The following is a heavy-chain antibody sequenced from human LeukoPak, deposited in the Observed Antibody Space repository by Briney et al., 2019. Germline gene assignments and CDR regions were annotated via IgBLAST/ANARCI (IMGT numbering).Heavy chain of an antibody. V-gene: IGHV3-73*01. CDR3: TSQDGYNPSSGY. CDR2: IRSKANSYAT. Sequence: PGGSLKLSCAASGFTFSASAMHWVRQASGKGLKWVGRIRSKANSYATTYAASLKGRFTISRDDSENTAYLQMNSVKTEDTAVYYCTSQDGYNPSSGYWGQGTLVTVSS. CDR1: GFTFSASA. D-gene: IGHD5-24*01. J-gene: IGHJ4*02.